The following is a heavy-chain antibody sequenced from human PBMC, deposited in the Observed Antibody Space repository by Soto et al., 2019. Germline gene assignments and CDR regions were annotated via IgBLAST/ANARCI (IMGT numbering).Heavy chain of an antibody. V-gene: IGHV1-69*06. CDR1: GGTFSSYA. J-gene: IGHJ3*02. D-gene: IGHD1-26*01. Sequence: SVKVSCKASGGTFSSYAISWVRQAPGQGLEWMGGIIPIFGTANYAQKFQGRVTITADKSTSPAYMELSSLRSEDKDVYYCETNKGSSLGHAFKNWGQGAKVTVSS. CDR2: IIPIFGTA. CDR3: ETNKGSSLGHAFKN.